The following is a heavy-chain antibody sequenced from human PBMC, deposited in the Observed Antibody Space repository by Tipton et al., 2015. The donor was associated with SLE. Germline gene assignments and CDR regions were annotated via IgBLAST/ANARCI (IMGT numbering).Heavy chain of an antibody. Sequence: TLSLTCAVSGSSIRNGFYWAWVRQSPGKGLEWIGRVYHSGTTYYGPSLKSRVTISVDTSKNQFSLTLSSMTAADTAVYYCSRDAYDSSDYRRGGALDFWGRGTMVTVSS. V-gene: IGHV4-38-2*02. J-gene: IGHJ3*01. CDR2: VYHSGTT. CDR1: GSSIRNGFY. CDR3: SRDAYDSSDYRRGGALDF. D-gene: IGHD3-22*01.